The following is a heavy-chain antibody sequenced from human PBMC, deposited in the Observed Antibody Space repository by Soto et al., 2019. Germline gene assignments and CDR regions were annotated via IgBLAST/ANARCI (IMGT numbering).Heavy chain of an antibody. D-gene: IGHD3-9*01. J-gene: IGHJ4*02. V-gene: IGHV3-23*01. CDR1: GFTLGRYT. CDR3: ARDREPDGIWTFDS. CDR2: SYSSGGT. Sequence: PGGSLRLSCAASGFTLGRYTMGWVRQTPGKGLEWVAESYSSGGTEYAESVKGRFTISRDNSKNMLLLQMDRLGVEDTALYYCARDREPDGIWTFDSWGQGTLVTVSS.